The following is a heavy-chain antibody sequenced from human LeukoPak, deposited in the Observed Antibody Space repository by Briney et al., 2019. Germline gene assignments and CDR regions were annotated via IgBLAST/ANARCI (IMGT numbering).Heavy chain of an antibody. CDR2: IYSSGTT. J-gene: IGHJ4*02. CDR1: GGSISSGDYY. Sequence: PSETLSLTCTVSGGSISSGDYYWSWIRQPPGKGLEWIGSIYSSGTTYYNPSLKSRVTISMDTSKNQFSLKLSSVTAAVTAVYYCASGDGPHDYWGQGTLVTVSS. V-gene: IGHV4-39*07. D-gene: IGHD5-24*01. CDR3: ASGDGPHDY.